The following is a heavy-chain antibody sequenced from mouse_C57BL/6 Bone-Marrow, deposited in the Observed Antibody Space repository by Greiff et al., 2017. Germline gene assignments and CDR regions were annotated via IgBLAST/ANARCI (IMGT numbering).Heavy chain of an antibody. Sequence: EVKLMESGEGLVKPGGSLKLSCAASGFTFSSYAMSWVRQTPEKRLAWVAYISSGGDYIYYTDTVKGRFTISRDNARNTLYLQMSSLKSEDTAMYYCTRGRLRYYFDYWGQGTTLTVSS. CDR3: TRGRLRYYFDY. CDR1: GFTFSSYA. D-gene: IGHD1-1*01. CDR2: ISSGGDYI. V-gene: IGHV5-9-1*02. J-gene: IGHJ2*01.